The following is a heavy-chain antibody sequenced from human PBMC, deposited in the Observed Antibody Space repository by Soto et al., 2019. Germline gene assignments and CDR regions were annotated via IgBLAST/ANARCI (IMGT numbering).Heavy chain of an antibody. CDR1: GFSRSTNGVG. CDR2: LYWDDDQ. CDR3: VHSRIGAVTAYPFDY. D-gene: IGHD2-21*02. J-gene: IGHJ4*02. V-gene: IGHV2-5*02. Sequence: QITLKESGPTLVKPTQTLTLTCTFSGFSRSTNGVGVGWIRQPPGKALEWLALLYWDDDQRYRPSLKSRLTTTKHNSNNQVVLTMTNMDPVDTATYDCVHSRIGAVTAYPFDYWGQGTLGTVSS.